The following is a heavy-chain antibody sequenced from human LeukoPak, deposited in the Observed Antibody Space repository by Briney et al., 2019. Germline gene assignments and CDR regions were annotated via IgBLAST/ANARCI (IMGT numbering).Heavy chain of an antibody. D-gene: IGHD3-3*01. J-gene: IGHJ4*02. CDR2: IYHSGST. V-gene: IGHV4-38-2*02. Sequence: PSETLSLTCTVSGYSISSGYYWGWIRPPPGKGLEWIGSIYHSGSTYYNPSLKSRVTISVDTSKNQFSLKLSSVTAADTAVYYCARRTTIFGVVTKYCFDYWGQGTLVTVSS. CDR3: ARRTTIFGVVTKYCFDY. CDR1: GYSISSGYY.